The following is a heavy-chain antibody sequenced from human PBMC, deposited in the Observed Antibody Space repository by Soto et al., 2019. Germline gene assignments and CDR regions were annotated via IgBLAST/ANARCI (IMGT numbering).Heavy chain of an antibody. J-gene: IGHJ3*02. V-gene: IGHV3-9*01. CDR3: AKDSMWFGDNFTAFDI. CDR1: GFTFDDYA. Sequence: GGSLRLSCAASGFTFDDYAMHWVRQAPGKGLEWVSGISWNSGSIGYADSVKGRFTISRDNAKNSLYLQMNSLRAEDTALYYCAKDSMWFGDNFTAFDIWGQGTMVTVSS. D-gene: IGHD3-10*01. CDR2: ISWNSGSI.